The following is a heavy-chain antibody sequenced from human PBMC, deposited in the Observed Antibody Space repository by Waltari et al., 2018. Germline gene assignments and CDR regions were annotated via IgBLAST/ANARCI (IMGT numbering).Heavy chain of an antibody. CDR2: ISPSSSTI. D-gene: IGHD3-22*01. CDR3: VREYDSGGAGY. Sequence: EVQLVESGGGLVQPGGSRRPSVSSSVFPFRGYGMNWVRQAPGKGLEWVSYISPSSSTITYADSMKGRFTISRDNAKNSLYLQMNSLRADDTAVYYCVREYDSGGAGYWGQGTLVTVSS. V-gene: IGHV3-48*04. J-gene: IGHJ4*02. CDR1: VFPFRGYG.